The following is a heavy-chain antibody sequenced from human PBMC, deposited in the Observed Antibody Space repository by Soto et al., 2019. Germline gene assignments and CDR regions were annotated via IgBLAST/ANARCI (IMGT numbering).Heavy chain of an antibody. J-gene: IGHJ4*02. CDR3: ARGPRYSYGYYYFDY. D-gene: IGHD5-18*01. CDR1: GYSFTSYW. Sequence: GESLKISCKGSGYSFTSYWIGWVRQMPGKGLEWMGIIYPGDSDTRYSPSFQGQVTISADKSISTAYLQWSSLKASDTAMYYCARGPRYSYGYYYFDYWGQGTQVTVSS. CDR2: IYPGDSDT. V-gene: IGHV5-51*01.